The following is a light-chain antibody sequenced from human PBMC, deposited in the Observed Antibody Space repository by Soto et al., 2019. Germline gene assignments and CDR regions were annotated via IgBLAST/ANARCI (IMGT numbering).Light chain of an antibody. CDR2: WAS. J-gene: IGKJ2*01. CDR1: QSVLYSSNNKNY. CDR3: QQYYTIPYT. Sequence: DIVMTQSPDSLAVSLGERATINCKSSQSVLYSSNNKNYLAWYQQKPGQPPKLLIYWASTRESGVPDRFSGSGSGTHFTLTISSLQAEDVAVYYGQQYYTIPYTFGQGTKLEI. V-gene: IGKV4-1*01.